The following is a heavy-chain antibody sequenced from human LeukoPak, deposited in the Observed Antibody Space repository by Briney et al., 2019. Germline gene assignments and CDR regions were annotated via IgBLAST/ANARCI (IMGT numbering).Heavy chain of an antibody. CDR3: ARESVPLVGASNWFDP. CDR1: GYTFTGYY. D-gene: IGHD1-26*01. CDR2: INPNSGGT. J-gene: IGHJ5*02. Sequence: ASVKVSCKASGYTFTGYYMHWVRQAPGQGLEWMGWINPNSGGTNYAQKFQGWVTMTRDTSISTAYMELSRLRSDDTAVYYCARESVPLVGASNWFDPWGQGTLVTVSS. V-gene: IGHV1-2*04.